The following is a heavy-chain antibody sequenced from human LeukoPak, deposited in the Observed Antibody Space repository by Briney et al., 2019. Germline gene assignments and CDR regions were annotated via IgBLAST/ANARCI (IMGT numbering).Heavy chain of an antibody. J-gene: IGHJ1*01. D-gene: IGHD4-23*01. V-gene: IGHV3-30-3*01. CDR1: GFTFSSYA. CDR2: ISYDGSNK. Sequence: GGSLRLSCAASGFTFSSYAMHWVRQAPGKGLEWVAVISYDGSNKYYADSVKGRFTISRDNSKNTLYLQMNSLRAEDTAVYYCARERAGSFMTTVVIGYFQHWGQGTLVTVSS. CDR3: ARERAGSFMTTVVIGYFQH.